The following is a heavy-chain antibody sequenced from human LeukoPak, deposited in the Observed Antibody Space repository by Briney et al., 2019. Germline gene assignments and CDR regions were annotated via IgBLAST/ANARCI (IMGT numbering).Heavy chain of an antibody. J-gene: IGHJ4*02. CDR2: INPNYGGT. CDR1: GYTFTGYY. Sequence: ASVKVSCKTSGYTFTGYYLHWVRQAPGQGPEWMGWINPNYGGTEYAPKFQGRVTMTRDTSITTAYMELSRLTSDDTAVYYCARDTGFPFFDYWGQGSLVTVSS. V-gene: IGHV1-2*02. CDR3: ARDTGFPFFDY.